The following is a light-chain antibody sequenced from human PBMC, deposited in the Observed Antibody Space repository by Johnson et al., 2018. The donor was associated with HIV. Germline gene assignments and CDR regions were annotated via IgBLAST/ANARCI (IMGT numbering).Light chain of an antibody. CDR1: SSNIGNNY. CDR2: ENS. CDR3: GTWDTSLTTGGV. Sequence: QSLLTQPPSVSAAPGQKVTISCSGSSSNIGNNYVSWYQQLPGTAPKLLIYENSKRPSGIPDRFSGSKSGTSATLGIAGLQTGDEADYYCGTWDTSLTTGGVFGTGTKVTVL. V-gene: IGLV1-51*02. J-gene: IGLJ1*01.